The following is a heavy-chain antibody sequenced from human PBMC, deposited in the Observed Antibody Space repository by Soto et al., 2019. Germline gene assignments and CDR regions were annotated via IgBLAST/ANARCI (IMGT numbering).Heavy chain of an antibody. D-gene: IGHD6-6*01. CDR3: ARRSSSSLGSLFDP. V-gene: IGHV4-39*01. CDR2: MYYTGNK. CDR1: GGSISSSTYY. J-gene: IGHJ5*02. Sequence: PSETLSLTCTVSGGSISSSTYYWDWIRQPPGKGLEWIGAMYYTGNKNYNPSLESRVTMSVDTSKNQFSLKLSSVTPTDTDVYYCARRSSSSLGSLFDPWGRGILVTVSS.